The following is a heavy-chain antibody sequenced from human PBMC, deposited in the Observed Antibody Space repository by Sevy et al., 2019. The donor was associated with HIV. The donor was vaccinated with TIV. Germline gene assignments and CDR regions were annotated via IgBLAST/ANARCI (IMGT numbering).Heavy chain of an antibody. V-gene: IGHV4-61*02. D-gene: IGHD3-16*01. CDR2: IYASGRT. J-gene: IGHJ6*02. CDR1: GDSISSGDSF. Sequence: SETLSLTCTVSGDSISSGDSFWSWIRQPAGRGLEWIGRIYASGRTMYDPSLKSRLTLSVDTSKNQFSLELTSVTAADTAVYYCARDGLKRDYYYAMDVWGQGTPVTVSS. CDR3: ARDGLKRDYYYAMDV.